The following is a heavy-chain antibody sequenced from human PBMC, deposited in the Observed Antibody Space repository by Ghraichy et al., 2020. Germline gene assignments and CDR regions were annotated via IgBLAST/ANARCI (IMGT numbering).Heavy chain of an antibody. V-gene: IGHV3-23*01. CDR3: ANHDLAAAVGRFDY. D-gene: IGHD6-13*01. CDR2: ISGSGGST. CDR1: GFTFSSYA. Sequence: LSLTCAASGFTFSSYAMSWVRQAPGKGLEWVSAISGSGGSTYYADSVKGRFTISRDNSKNTLYLQMNSLRAEDTAVYYCANHDLAAAVGRFDYWGQGTLVTVSS. J-gene: IGHJ4*02.